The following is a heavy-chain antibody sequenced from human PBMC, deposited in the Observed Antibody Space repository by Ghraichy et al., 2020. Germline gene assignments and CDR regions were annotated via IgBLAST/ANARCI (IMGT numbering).Heavy chain of an antibody. CDR2: IKQDGSEK. CDR1: GFTFSSYW. J-gene: IGHJ4*02. V-gene: IGHV3-7*01. CDR3: ARGEYYYDSSGYYDY. Sequence: GESLNISCAASGFTFSSYWMSWVRQAPGKGLEWVANIKQDGSEKYYVDSVKGRFTISRDNAKNSLYLQMNSLRAEDTAVYYCARGEYYYDSSGYYDYWGQGTLVTVSS. D-gene: IGHD3-22*01.